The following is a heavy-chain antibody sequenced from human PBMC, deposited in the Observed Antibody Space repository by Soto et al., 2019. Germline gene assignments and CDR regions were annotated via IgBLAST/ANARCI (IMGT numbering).Heavy chain of an antibody. J-gene: IGHJ6*02. V-gene: IGHV5-51*01. CDR1: GYSFTSYW. CDR3: ARLIAARTYYYYGMDV. Sequence: PGESLKISCKGSGYSFTSYWIGWVRQMPGKGLEWMGIIYPGDSDTRYSPSFQGQVTISADKSISTAYLQWSSLKASDTAMYYCARLIAARTYYYYGMDVWGQGTTVTISS. CDR2: IYPGDSDT. D-gene: IGHD6-6*01.